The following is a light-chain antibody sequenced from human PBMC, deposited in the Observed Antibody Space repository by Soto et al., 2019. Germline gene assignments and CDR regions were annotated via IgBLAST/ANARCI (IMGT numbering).Light chain of an antibody. V-gene: IGKV3-20*01. CDR2: GTS. CDR1: QSVSSSH. CDR3: QQYCPSAMSS. J-gene: IGKJ2*03. Sequence: DIVLTQSPGTLSLSPGERATLSCRASQSVSSSHLAWYQKKPGQAPRLLFYGTSIRATGIPARFSGSGSETDITLTISRLEPEDFAVYYCQQYCPSAMSSFGQGTKLEIK.